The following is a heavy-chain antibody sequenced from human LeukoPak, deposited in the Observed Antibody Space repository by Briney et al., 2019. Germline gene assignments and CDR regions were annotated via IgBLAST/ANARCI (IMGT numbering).Heavy chain of an antibody. CDR3: AIEPVAGDFDY. CDR1: GFTSSAYA. V-gene: IGHV3-30-3*01. J-gene: IGHJ4*02. Sequence: GGSLRLSCVASGFTSSAYAMHWVRQAPGKGLEWVTVTDGNIKIYSDSVKGRFTISRDTSKNTLYLQMNSLRAEDTAVYYCAIEPVAGDFDYWGQGTLVTVSS. CDR2: TDGNIK. D-gene: IGHD6-19*01.